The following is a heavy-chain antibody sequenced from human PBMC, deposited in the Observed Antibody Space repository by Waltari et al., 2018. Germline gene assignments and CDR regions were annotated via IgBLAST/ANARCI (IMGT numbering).Heavy chain of an antibody. V-gene: IGHV4-31*03. J-gene: IGHJ6*02. CDR3: AREWSVVPGLPVGYGFDV. CDR2: IFYSGNT. Sequence: QVQLQESGPGLVKPSQTLSLTCTVSGGTVRSGGHYWSWIRQSPGKGLEWIGNIFYSGNTYYNPSLKSRGKISIETSKNEFSLQLTSVTAADTAIYYCAREWSVVPGLPVGYGFDVWGRGTTVTVSS. D-gene: IGHD2-2*01. CDR1: GGTVRSGGHY.